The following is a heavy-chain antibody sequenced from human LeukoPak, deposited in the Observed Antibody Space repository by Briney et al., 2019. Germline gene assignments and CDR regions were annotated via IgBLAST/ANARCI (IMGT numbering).Heavy chain of an antibody. D-gene: IGHD2-2*01. J-gene: IGHJ6*03. Sequence: GASVKVSCKASGYTFTSYGISWVRQAPGQGLEWMGWISAYNGNTNYAQKLQGRVTMTTDTSTSTAYMELRSLRSDDTAGYYCARVVVPAAMRLEYYMDVWGKGTTVTVSS. V-gene: IGHV1-18*01. CDR3: ARVVVPAAMRLEYYMDV. CDR2: ISAYNGNT. CDR1: GYTFTSYG.